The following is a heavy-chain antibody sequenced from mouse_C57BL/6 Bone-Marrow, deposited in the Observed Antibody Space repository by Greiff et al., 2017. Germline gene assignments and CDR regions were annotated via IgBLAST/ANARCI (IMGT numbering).Heavy chain of an antibody. D-gene: IGHD2-12*01. CDR1: GFSLTSYG. Sequence: VKLVESGPGLVAPSQSLSITCTVSGFSLTSYGVHWVRQPPGKGLEWLVVIWSDGSTTYNSALKSRLSISKDNSKSQVFLKMNSLQTDDTAMYYCARSYDAGDYYAMDYWGQGTSVAVSS. J-gene: IGHJ4*01. CDR2: IWSDGST. V-gene: IGHV2-6*03. CDR3: ARSYDAGDYYAMDY.